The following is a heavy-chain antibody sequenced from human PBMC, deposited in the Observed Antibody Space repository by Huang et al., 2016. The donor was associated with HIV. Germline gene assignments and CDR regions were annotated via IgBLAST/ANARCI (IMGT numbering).Heavy chain of an antibody. CDR2: INRDGSST. D-gene: IGHD3-22*01. V-gene: IGHV3-74*01. Sequence: EVQLVESGGGLVQPGGSLRLSCAASGFSISSYWMHWVRQAPGKGLVWVSRINRDGSSTSYADSVKSRFTISRDNAKNTRYLQMNSLRAEDTAVYYCARDPRIQSWLNFFDYWGQGTLVSVSS. CDR1: GFSISSYW. J-gene: IGHJ4*02. CDR3: ARDPRIQSWLNFFDY.